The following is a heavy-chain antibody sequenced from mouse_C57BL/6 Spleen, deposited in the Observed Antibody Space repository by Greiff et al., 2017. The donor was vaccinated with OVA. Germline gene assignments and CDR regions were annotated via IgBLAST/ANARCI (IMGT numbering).Heavy chain of an antibody. V-gene: IGHV5-16*01. CDR1: GFTFSDYY. CDR2: INYDGSST. D-gene: IGHD1-1*01. CDR3: ARGYYGSSYLYDFDY. Sequence: EVKLMESEGGLVQPGSSMKLSCTASGFTFSDYYMAWVRQVPEKGLEWVANINYDGSSTYYLDSLKSRFIISRDNAKNILYLQMSSLKSEDTATYYCARGYYGSSYLYDFDYWGQGTTLTVSS. J-gene: IGHJ2*01.